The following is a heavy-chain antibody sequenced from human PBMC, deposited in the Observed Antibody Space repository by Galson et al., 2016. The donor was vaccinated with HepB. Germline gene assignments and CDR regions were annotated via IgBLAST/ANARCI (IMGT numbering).Heavy chain of an antibody. J-gene: IGHJ6*03. CDR3: ARDRPETGYFYYYYIDV. CDR1: GDSVFSDNAA. D-gene: IGHD3-22*01. V-gene: IGHV6-1*01. CDR2: TYYRSKWYN. Sequence: CAISGDSVFSDNAAWNWIRQSPSRGLEWLGRTYYRSKWYNDYAVSVKSRITIYPDTSKNQFSLHLNSVTPEDTAVYYCARDRPETGYFYYYYIDVWGEGTTVTVSS.